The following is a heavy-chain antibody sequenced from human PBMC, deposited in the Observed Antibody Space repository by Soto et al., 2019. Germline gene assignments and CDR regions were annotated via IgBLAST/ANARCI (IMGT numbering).Heavy chain of an antibody. J-gene: IGHJ4*02. V-gene: IGHV1-18*01. CDR3: ARDRGSGWFVY. CDR1: GYTFSSYG. D-gene: IGHD6-19*01. Sequence: QVQLVQSGAEVKKPGASVKVSCKASGYTFSSYGISWVRQAPGQGLEWMGWISAYNADTKYELNFQGRVTLTTDTSTSTAYMELRSLRSDDTAVYYCARDRGSGWFVYWGQGSLVTVSS. CDR2: ISAYNADT.